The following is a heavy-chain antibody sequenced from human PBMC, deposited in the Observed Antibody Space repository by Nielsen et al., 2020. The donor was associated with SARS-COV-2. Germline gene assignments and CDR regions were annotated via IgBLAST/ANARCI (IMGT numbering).Heavy chain of an antibody. V-gene: IGHV1-18*01. Sequence: WVRQAPGQGLEWMGWISAYSGDTNYAQKLQGRVTMTTDTSTSTAYMELRSLRSDDTAVYYCARPITYYYDSSGYPDAFDIWVQGTMVTVSS. CDR2: ISAYSGDT. CDR3: ARPITYYYDSSGYPDAFDI. J-gene: IGHJ3*02. D-gene: IGHD3-22*01.